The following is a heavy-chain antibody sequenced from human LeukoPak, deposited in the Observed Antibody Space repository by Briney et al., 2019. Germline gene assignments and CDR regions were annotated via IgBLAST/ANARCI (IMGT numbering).Heavy chain of an antibody. CDR1: GYTFTSYG. J-gene: IGHJ4*02. CDR2: MNPNSGNT. CDR3: ARGPPAGSGSSWCEY. Sequence: ASVKVSCKASGYTFTSYGINWVRQATGQGLEWMAWMNPNSGNTGYAQKFQGRVTMTRNTSISTAYMELNSLRSEDTALYYCARGPPAGSGSSWCEYWGQGTLVTVSS. V-gene: IGHV1-8*01. D-gene: IGHD6-13*01.